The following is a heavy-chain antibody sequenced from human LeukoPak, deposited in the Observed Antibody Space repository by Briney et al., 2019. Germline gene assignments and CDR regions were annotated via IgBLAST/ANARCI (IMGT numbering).Heavy chain of an antibody. CDR3: ARWGQGFDF. D-gene: IGHD3-16*01. CDR2: IKQNGSQE. Sequence: GGSLRLSCAASGFTFSNYYMSWVRQAPGKGLEWVANIKQNGSQEYSEDSVKGRFTISRDNAKNSLYLQMNSLRAEDTAMYYCARWGQGFDFWGQGTLVTVSS. J-gene: IGHJ4*02. V-gene: IGHV3-7*04. CDR1: GFTFSNYY.